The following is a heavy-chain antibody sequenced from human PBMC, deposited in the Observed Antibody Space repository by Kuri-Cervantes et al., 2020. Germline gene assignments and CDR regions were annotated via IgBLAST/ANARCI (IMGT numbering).Heavy chain of an antibody. CDR3: ASGIKQGYYYYGMDV. D-gene: IGHD2-21*01. Sequence: GESLKISCAASGFTFSSYAMHWVRQAPGQGLEWMGWISAYNGNTNYAQKLQGRVTMTTDTSTSTAYMELRSLRSDDTAVYYCASGIKQGYYYYGMDVWGQRTTVTVSS. CDR2: ISAYNGNT. CDR1: GFTFSSYA. V-gene: IGHV1-18*01. J-gene: IGHJ6*02.